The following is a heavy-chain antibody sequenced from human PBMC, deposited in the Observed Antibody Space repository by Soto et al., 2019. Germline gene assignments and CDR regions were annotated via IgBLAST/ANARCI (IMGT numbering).Heavy chain of an antibody. CDR1: GYSFINYG. D-gene: IGHD6-25*01. J-gene: IGHJ4*02. Sequence: ASVKVSCKASGYSFINYGISWVRQAPGQRLEWMGWINAGNGNTKYSQKFQGRVTITRDTSASTAYMELSSLRSEDTAVYYCARDLAGRIDYWGQGTLVTVSS. CDR3: ARDLAGRIDY. V-gene: IGHV1-3*01. CDR2: INAGNGNT.